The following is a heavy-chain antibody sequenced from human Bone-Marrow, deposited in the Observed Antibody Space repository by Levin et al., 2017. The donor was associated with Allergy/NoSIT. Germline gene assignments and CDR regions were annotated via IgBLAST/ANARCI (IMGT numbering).Heavy chain of an antibody. CDR1: GFTFSSYG. D-gene: IGHD3-16*01. Sequence: GGSLRLSCAASGFTFSSYGMHWVRQAPGKGLEWVAVIWYDGSNKYYADSVKGRFTISRDNSKNTLYLQMNSLRAEDTAVYYCARGTEFWGYYYYYMDVWGKGTTVTVSS. CDR3: ARGTEFWGYYYYYMDV. CDR2: IWYDGSNK. J-gene: IGHJ6*03. V-gene: IGHV3-33*01.